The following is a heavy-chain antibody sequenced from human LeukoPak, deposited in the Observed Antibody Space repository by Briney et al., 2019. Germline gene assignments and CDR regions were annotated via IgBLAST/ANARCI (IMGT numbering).Heavy chain of an antibody. CDR2: INPNSGGT. J-gene: IGHJ4*02. CDR3: ATFTYYYDSSGYYPFDY. V-gene: IGHV1-2*06. Sequence: ASVKVSCKASGGTFSSYAISWVRQAPGQGLEWMGRINPNSGGTNYAQKFQGRVTMTRDTSISTAYMELSRLRSDDTAVYYCATFTYYYDSSGYYPFDYWGQGTLVTVSS. D-gene: IGHD3-22*01. CDR1: GGTFSSYA.